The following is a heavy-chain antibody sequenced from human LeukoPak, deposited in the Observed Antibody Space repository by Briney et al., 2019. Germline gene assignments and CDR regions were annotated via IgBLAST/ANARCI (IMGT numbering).Heavy chain of an antibody. D-gene: IGHD3-10*01. Sequence: SETLSLTCTVSGGSMGSFYWSWIRQPPGKGLEWLGYIYYSGSTAYNPSLKSRVTISVDTSKNQFSLRLSSVTAADTAVYYCARGSSGSYQFDSWGQGTLVTVSS. J-gene: IGHJ4*02. CDR3: ARGSSGSYQFDS. CDR2: IYYSGST. V-gene: IGHV4-59*01. CDR1: GGSMGSFY.